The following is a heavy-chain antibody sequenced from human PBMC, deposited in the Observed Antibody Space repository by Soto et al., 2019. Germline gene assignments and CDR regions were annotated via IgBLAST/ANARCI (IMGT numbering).Heavy chain of an antibody. CDR2: IDSYGSAT. D-gene: IGHD3-3*01. J-gene: IGHJ4*02. V-gene: IGHV3-74*01. CDR3: ARGWVEGLSRQPPTDY. CDR1: GFTFSRYW. Sequence: GGSLRLSCAASGFTFSRYWMHWVRQAPGKGLVWVSRIDSYGSATSQVDSVEGRFTISRDNAKNTLYLQMNSLRAEDTAVYYCARGWVEGLSRQPPTDYWGQGTLVTVSS.